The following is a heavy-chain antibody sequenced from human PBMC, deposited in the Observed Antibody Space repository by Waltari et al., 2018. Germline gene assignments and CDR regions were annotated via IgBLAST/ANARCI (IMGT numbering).Heavy chain of an antibody. J-gene: IGHJ4*02. D-gene: IGHD1-26*01. CDR3: ARIPGNYFDY. V-gene: IGHV4-34*02. Sequence: QVEIQQWGAGLLKPSEPLSLTCAVKDEFFSRYYWSWIRQTPGKGPEWIAEINQSGSANYSPSLQGRVTISIDKSKNQGTLRVTSVTAPDTGFYYCARIPGNYFDYWGQGNLVTVSS. CDR1: DEFFSRYY. CDR2: INQSGSA.